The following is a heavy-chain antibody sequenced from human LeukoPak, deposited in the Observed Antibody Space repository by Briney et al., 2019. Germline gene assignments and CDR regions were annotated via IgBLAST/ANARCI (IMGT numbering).Heavy chain of an antibody. D-gene: IGHD6-13*01. CDR1: GYTFTSND. J-gene: IGHJ4*02. Sequence: ASVKVSCKASGYTFTSNDINWVRQAPGQGPEWMGWINPNSGDSGYAQKFRGRVTMTEDTSTDTAYMELSSLRSEDTAVYYCATVGPYSSSGGYWGQGTLVTVSS. CDR2: INPNSGDS. CDR3: ATVGPYSSSGGY. V-gene: IGHV1-8*02.